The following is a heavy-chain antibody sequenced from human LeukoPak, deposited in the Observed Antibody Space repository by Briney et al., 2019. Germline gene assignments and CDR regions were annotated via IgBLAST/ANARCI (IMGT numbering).Heavy chain of an antibody. V-gene: IGHV3-23*01. CDR1: GFTFSRYG. Sequence: GGSLRLSCAASGFTFSRYGMSWVRQAPGKGLEWVSAISGSGGSTYYADSVKGRFTISRDNSKNTLYLQMNSLRAEDTAVYYCAKDPSSGWYFFDYWGQGTLVTVSS. J-gene: IGHJ4*02. CDR2: ISGSGGST. CDR3: AKDPSSGWYFFDY. D-gene: IGHD6-19*01.